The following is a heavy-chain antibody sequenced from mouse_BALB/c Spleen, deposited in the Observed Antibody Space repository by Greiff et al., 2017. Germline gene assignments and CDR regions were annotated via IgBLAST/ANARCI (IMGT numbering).Heavy chain of an antibody. CDR2: INPGSGGT. V-gene: IGHV1-54*01. D-gene: IGHD4-1*01. Sequence: QVQLKESGAELVRPGTSVKVSCKASGYAFTNYLIEWVKQRPGQGLEWIGVINPGSGGTNYNEKFKGKATLTADKSSSTAYMQLSSLTSDDSAVYFCARSPELGRGAMDYWGQGTSVTVSS. J-gene: IGHJ4*01. CDR3: ARSPELGRGAMDY. CDR1: GYAFTNYL.